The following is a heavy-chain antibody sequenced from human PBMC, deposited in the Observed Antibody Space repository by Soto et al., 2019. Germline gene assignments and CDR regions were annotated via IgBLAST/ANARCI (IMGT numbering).Heavy chain of an antibody. Sequence: EVQLLESGGGLVQPGGSLRLSCAASGFTFSSYAMSWVRQAPGKGLEWVSAISGSGGSTYYADSVKGRFTISRDNSKNTLYQQMNSLRAEDTAVYYCAKTLYYYDSSGYQWGQGTLVTVSS. CDR2: ISGSGGST. J-gene: IGHJ4*02. D-gene: IGHD3-22*01. CDR1: GFTFSSYA. CDR3: AKTLYYYDSSGYQ. V-gene: IGHV3-23*01.